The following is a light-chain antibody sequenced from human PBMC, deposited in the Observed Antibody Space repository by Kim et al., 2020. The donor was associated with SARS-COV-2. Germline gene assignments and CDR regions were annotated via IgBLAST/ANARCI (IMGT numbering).Light chain of an antibody. CDR3: QQRSNWPLT. CDR1: QSVRSD. V-gene: IGKV3-11*01. CDR2: GAS. J-gene: IGKJ4*01. Sequence: EIVLTQSPATLSLSPGERATLSCRASQSVRSDLAWYRQRPGQAPSLLIYGASSRATGIPARFSGSGSGTGFTLSISSLEPEDSALYYCQQRSNWPLTFGGGSKLEI.